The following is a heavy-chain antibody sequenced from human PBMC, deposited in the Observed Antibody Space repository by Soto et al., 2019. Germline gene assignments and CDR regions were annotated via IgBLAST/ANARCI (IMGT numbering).Heavy chain of an antibody. CDR2: TYYRSKWYN. CDR1: GDSVSSNSAA. Sequence: SQTLSLTCVISGDSVSSNSAAWIWIRQSPSRGLEWLGRTYYRSKWYNDYAVSVKSRITINPDTSKNQFSLHLDSVIPEDTALYYCAGAPSFRGMDVWGQGTPVTVSS. J-gene: IGHJ6*02. D-gene: IGHD3-16*01. V-gene: IGHV6-1*01. CDR3: AGAPSFRGMDV.